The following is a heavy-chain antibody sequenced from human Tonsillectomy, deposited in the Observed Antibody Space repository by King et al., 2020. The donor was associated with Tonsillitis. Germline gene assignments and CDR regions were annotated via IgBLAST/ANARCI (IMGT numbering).Heavy chain of an antibody. V-gene: IGHV3-73*02. D-gene: IGHD5-24*01. Sequence: VQLVESGGGLVQPGGSPKLSCAASGFTFSGSAMDCVPQASGKGLEWVVRIRSKANRYATAYAASVKGRCTISRDDSKNTAYRKMNSLKTEDTAVYYCTSRLVGATIGGVDYWGQGTLVTVSS. CDR2: IRSKANRYAT. CDR3: TSRLVGATIGGVDY. CDR1: GFTFSGSA. J-gene: IGHJ4*02.